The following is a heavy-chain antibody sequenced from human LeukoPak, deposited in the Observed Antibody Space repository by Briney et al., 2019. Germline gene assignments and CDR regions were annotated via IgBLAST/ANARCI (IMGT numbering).Heavy chain of an antibody. Sequence: GGSLRLSCAASGFTFDDYAMHWVRQAPGKGLEWVSGISWNSGSIGYADSVKGRFTISRDNAKNSLYLQMNSLRAEDTALYYCAKDISLSMIVSRGLDYWGQGTLVTVSS. J-gene: IGHJ4*02. CDR3: AKDISLSMIVSRGLDY. D-gene: IGHD3-22*01. CDR1: GFTFDDYA. CDR2: ISWNSGSI. V-gene: IGHV3-9*01.